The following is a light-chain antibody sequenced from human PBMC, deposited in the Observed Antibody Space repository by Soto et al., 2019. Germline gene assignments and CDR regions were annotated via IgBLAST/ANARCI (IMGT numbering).Light chain of an antibody. CDR3: QQVNSYPPVT. Sequence: DIQLTQSPSFLSASVGDRVTITCRASQGISSYLAWYQQKPGKAPKLLIYAASTLQSGVPSRFSGSGSGTEFTLTISSLQPEDFATYYCQQVNSYPPVTFGQRTKLEI. CDR2: AAS. V-gene: IGKV1-9*01. J-gene: IGKJ2*01. CDR1: QGISSY.